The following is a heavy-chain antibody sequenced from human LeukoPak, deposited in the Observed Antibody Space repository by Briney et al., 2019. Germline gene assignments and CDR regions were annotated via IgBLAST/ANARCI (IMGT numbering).Heavy chain of an antibody. D-gene: IGHD6-6*01. CDR2: IYTSGST. CDR1: GGSISSGSYY. CDR3: ARDLDAYSTSSAAFDI. J-gene: IGHJ3*02. Sequence: SETLSLTCTVSGGSISSGSYYWSWIRQPAGKGLEWIGRIYTSGSTNYNPSLKSRVTISVDTSKNQFSLKLSSVTAADTALYYCARDLDAYSTSSAAFDIWGQGTMVTVSS. V-gene: IGHV4-61*02.